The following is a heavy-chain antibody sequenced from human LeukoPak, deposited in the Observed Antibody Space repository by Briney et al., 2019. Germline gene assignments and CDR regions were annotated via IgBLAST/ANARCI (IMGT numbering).Heavy chain of an antibody. V-gene: IGHV4-59*03. CDR3: AKRRDGYNLLNY. J-gene: IGHJ4*02. CDR1: GGSISSYY. D-gene: IGHD5-24*01. Sequence: SETLTLTCTVSGGSISSYYWSWIRQPPGKGLEWIGYIYYSGSTKYNPSLKSRVTISVDTSKNQHSLKPNSATAADTAVYYCAKRRDGYNLLNYWGQGTLVTVSS. CDR2: IYYSGST.